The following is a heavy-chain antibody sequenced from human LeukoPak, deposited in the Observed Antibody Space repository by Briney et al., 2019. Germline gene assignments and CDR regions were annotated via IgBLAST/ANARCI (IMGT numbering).Heavy chain of an antibody. D-gene: IGHD3-22*01. CDR1: GGSISSYY. CDR3: ARIAYYYDSSGLDY. J-gene: IGHJ4*02. V-gene: IGHV3-11*06. CDR2: ISSSSSYT. Sequence: LSLTCTVSGGSISSYYWSWIRQAPGKGLEWVSYISSSSSYTNYADSVKGRFTISRDNAKNSLYLQMNSLRAEDTAVYYCARIAYYYDSSGLDYWGQGTLVTVSS.